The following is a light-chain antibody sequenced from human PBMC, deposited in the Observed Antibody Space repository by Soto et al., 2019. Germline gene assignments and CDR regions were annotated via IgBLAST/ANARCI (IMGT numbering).Light chain of an antibody. Sequence: DIPMSPSPASMSATLGDRVTITCRANQTINNYLNWYQQKPGRAPELLVYDTSSLQSGVPARFSGSGSGTNFTLAISSLQSEDFAVYYCQQRSNWPITFGQGTRLEIK. CDR1: QTINNY. CDR3: QQRSNWPIT. CDR2: DTS. V-gene: IGKV1-39*01. J-gene: IGKJ5*01.